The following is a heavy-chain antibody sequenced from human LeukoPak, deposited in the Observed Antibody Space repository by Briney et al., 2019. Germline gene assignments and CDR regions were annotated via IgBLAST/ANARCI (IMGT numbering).Heavy chain of an antibody. CDR2: IYSGGST. Sequence: GGSLRLSCAASGFSVSSNYMNWVRQAPGKGLEWVSVIYSGGSTYYADSVKGRFTISRDNSKNTLYLQMNSLRAEDTAVYYCAKVRSREWLVLNDAFDIWSQGTMVTVSS. V-gene: IGHV3-53*01. CDR1: GFSVSSNY. CDR3: AKVRSREWLVLNDAFDI. J-gene: IGHJ3*02. D-gene: IGHD6-19*01.